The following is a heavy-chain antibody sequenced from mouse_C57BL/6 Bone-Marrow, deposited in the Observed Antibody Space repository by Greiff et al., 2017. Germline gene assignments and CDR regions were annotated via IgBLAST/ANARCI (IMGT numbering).Heavy chain of an antibody. Sequence: EVQRVESGGGLVKPGGSLKLSCAASGFTFSSYTMSWVRQTPEKRLEWVATISGGGGNTYYPDSVKGRFTISRDNAKNTLYLQMSSLRSEDTALYYWARRGYYSNPYAMDYWGQGTSVTVSS. J-gene: IGHJ4*01. CDR3: ARRGYYSNPYAMDY. CDR2: ISGGGGNT. D-gene: IGHD2-5*01. CDR1: GFTFSSYT. V-gene: IGHV5-9*01.